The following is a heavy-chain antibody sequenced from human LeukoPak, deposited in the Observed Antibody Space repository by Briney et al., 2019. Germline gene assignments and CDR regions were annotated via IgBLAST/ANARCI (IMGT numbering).Heavy chain of an antibody. CDR3: VRAIVGATLDY. J-gene: IGHJ4*02. Sequence: GGSLRLSCSASGFIFSNHAMHWVRQAPGKGLEYVSAINGNGGGTYNADSVKGRFTISRDNSKNTLYLQMSSLRADDMAVYYCVRAIVGATLDYWGQGTLVTVSS. CDR1: GFIFSNHA. D-gene: IGHD1-26*01. V-gene: IGHV3-64D*06. CDR2: INGNGGGT.